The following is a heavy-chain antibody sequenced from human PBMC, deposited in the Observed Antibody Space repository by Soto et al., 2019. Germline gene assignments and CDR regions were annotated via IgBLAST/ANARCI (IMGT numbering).Heavy chain of an antibody. J-gene: IGHJ2*01. V-gene: IGHV1-3*01. CDR2: ITPGNGNT. Sequence: QVQVVQSGAEVKKPGASVKVSCKASGYTFTSYAMHWVRQAPGQRLEWMGWITPGNGNTKNSQKFQGRVTITKDTFAGTAYMELSSLRSKDTAVYYCARGASSVTTFYFDLWGRGTLVTVSS. D-gene: IGHD4-17*01. CDR1: GYTFTSYA. CDR3: ARGASSVTTFYFDL.